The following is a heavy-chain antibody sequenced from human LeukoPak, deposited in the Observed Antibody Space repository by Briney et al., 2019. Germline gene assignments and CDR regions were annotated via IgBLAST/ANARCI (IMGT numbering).Heavy chain of an antibody. CDR2: IYYSGST. CDR3: ARLGYSYGPWYFDL. J-gene: IGHJ2*01. D-gene: IGHD5-18*01. Sequence: SETLSLTCTVSGGSISSSSYYWGWIRQPPGKGLEWIGSIYYSGSTYYNPSLKSRVTISVDTSKNQSSLKPSSVTAADTAVYYCARLGYSYGPWYFDLWGRGTLVTVSS. CDR1: GGSISSSSYY. V-gene: IGHV4-39*01.